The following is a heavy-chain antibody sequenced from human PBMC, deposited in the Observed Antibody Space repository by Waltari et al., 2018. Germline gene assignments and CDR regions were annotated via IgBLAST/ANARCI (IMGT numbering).Heavy chain of an antibody. Sequence: QVQLVQSGAEVKKPGASVKVSCKASGYTFTSYGLRRVRQAPGKGLEWMGWISAYNGNTNYAQKLQGRVTMTTDTSTSTAYMELRSLRSDDTAVYYCARSNPFSQFWSGFDYWGQGTLVTVSS. CDR2: ISAYNGNT. CDR1: GYTFTSYG. CDR3: ARSNPFSQFWSGFDY. J-gene: IGHJ4*02. V-gene: IGHV1-18*04. D-gene: IGHD3-3*01.